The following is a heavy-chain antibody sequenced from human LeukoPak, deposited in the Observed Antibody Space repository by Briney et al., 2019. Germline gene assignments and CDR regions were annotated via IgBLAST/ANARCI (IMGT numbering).Heavy chain of an antibody. CDR3: AKEPGQDDYGDKDAFDI. Sequence: GGSLRLSCAASGFTFSDYYMSWIRQAPGKGLEWVSYISSSGSTIYYADSVKGRFTISRENAKNSLYLQMNSLRAEDTAVYYCAKEPGQDDYGDKDAFDIWGQGTMVTVSS. V-gene: IGHV3-11*01. D-gene: IGHD4-17*01. CDR2: ISSSGSTI. J-gene: IGHJ3*02. CDR1: GFTFSDYY.